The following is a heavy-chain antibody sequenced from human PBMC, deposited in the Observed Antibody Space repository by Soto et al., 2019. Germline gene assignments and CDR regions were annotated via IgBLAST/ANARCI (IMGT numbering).Heavy chain of an antibody. V-gene: IGHV4-30-4*01. D-gene: IGHD7-27*01. J-gene: IGHJ4*02. CDR2: IYDGGRT. CDR1: GGSISTVDYW. Sequence: QVQLQESGPGLVKPSQTLSLTCTVSGGSISTVDYWWSWIRQSPDMGLEWIGHIYDGGRTYNNPAHECRVTRSADTAKRQLSLTLSSVSAADTAVYYCARGPSGDKVDSWGQGTLVTVSS. CDR3: ARGPSGDKVDS.